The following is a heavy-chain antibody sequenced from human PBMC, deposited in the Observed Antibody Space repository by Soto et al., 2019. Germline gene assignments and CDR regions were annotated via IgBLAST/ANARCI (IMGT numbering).Heavy chain of an antibody. CDR1: GGSISSSSYY. CDR3: ARLGGGIAVAGRAFDI. CDR2: IYYSGST. D-gene: IGHD6-19*01. Sequence: QLQLQESGPGLVKPSETLSLTGTVSGGSISSSSYYWGWIRQPPGKGLEWIGSIYYSGSTYYNPSLKSRVTISVDTAKNQFSLKRSSVTAADTAVYYCARLGGGIAVAGRAFDIWGQGTMVTVSS. V-gene: IGHV4-39*01. J-gene: IGHJ3*02.